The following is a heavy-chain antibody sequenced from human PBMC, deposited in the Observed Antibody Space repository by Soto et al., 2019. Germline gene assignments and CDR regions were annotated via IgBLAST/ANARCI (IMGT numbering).Heavy chain of an antibody. CDR2: ISSSSSYI. Sequence: EVQLVESGGGLVKPGGSERLSCADSGFTFSSYSMNWVRQAPGKGLEWVSSISSSSSYIYYADSVKGRFTISRDNAKNSLYLQMNSLRAEDTAVYYCARKMAAAIDASDIWGQGTMVTVSS. J-gene: IGHJ3*02. CDR3: ARKMAAAIDASDI. D-gene: IGHD6-13*01. CDR1: GFTFSSYS. V-gene: IGHV3-21*01.